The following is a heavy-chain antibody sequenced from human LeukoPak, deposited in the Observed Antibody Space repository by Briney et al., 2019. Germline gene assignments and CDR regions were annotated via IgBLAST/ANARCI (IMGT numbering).Heavy chain of an antibody. J-gene: IGHJ6*02. Sequence: PSETLSLTCTVSGGSISGYFWSCIRQPPGKGLEFIGYIYYNGATLYSPSLKSRVTMSVDMSKNQFSLKLSSVTAADTAVYYCARHDPVGYYQHGMDVWGQGTTVTVSS. V-gene: IGHV4-59*08. CDR1: GGSISGYF. D-gene: IGHD2-15*01. CDR2: IYYNGAT. CDR3: ARHDPVGYYQHGMDV.